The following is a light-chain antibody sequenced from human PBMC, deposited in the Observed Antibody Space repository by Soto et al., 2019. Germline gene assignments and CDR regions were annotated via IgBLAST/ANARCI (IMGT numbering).Light chain of an antibody. V-gene: IGKV1-9*01. CDR2: AAS. CDR3: QKYNRNTWS. Sequence: DLQLTQSPSFLSSSLGDSVTITWRASQGISSYLAWYQQKTGKAPKLLIYAASTLQSGVPSRLSGSGSGTESNLTITTLQPDDFATYFCQKYNRNTWSFGPGTKVDIK. J-gene: IGKJ1*01. CDR1: QGISSY.